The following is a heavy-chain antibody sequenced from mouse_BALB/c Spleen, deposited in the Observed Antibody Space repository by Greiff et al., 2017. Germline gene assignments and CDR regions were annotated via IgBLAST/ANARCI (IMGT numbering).Heavy chain of an antibody. V-gene: IGHV5-12-1*01. J-gene: IGHJ2*01. CDR3: ARAHDYSYYFDY. D-gene: IGHD2-4*01. CDR2: ISSGGGST. Sequence: EVKLMESGGGLVKPGGSLKLSCAASGFAFSSYDMSWVRQTPEKRLEWVAYISSGGGSTYYPDTVKGRFTISRDNAKNTLYLQMSSLKSEDTAMYYCARAHDYSYYFDYGGQGTTLTVSS. CDR1: GFAFSSYD.